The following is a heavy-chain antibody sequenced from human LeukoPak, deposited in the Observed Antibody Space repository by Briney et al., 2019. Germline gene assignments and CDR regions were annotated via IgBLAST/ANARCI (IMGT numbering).Heavy chain of an antibody. Sequence: GGSLRLSCAASGFTFSSYGMHWVRQAPGKGLEWVAVIWYDGSNKYYADSVKGRFTISRDNSKNTLYLQMNSLRAEDTAVYYCARDSTYYYDSSGYQGWFDPWGQGTLVTVSS. CDR3: ARDSTYYYDSSGYQGWFDP. J-gene: IGHJ5*02. V-gene: IGHV3-33*01. D-gene: IGHD3-22*01. CDR2: IWYDGSNK. CDR1: GFTFSSYG.